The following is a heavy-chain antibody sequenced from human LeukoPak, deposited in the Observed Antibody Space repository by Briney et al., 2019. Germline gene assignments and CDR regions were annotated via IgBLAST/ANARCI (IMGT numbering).Heavy chain of an antibody. CDR1: GYTLTELS. J-gene: IGHJ4*02. V-gene: IGHV1-24*01. D-gene: IGHD6-13*01. Sequence: ASVKVSFKVSGYTLTELSMHWVRQAPGKGLEWMGGFDPEDGETIYAQKFQGRVTITEDTSTDTAYMELSSLRSEDTAVYYCATGYSSSWYIDYWGQGTLVTVSS. CDR2: FDPEDGET. CDR3: ATGYSSSWYIDY.